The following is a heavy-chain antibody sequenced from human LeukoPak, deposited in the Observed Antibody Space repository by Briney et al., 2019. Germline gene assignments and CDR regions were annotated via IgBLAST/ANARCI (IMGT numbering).Heavy chain of an antibody. J-gene: IGHJ5*02. CDR2: FYYSGSS. CDR1: GGSITSHY. D-gene: IGHD2-15*01. V-gene: IGHV4-59*08. Sequence: SETLSLTCTVSGGSITSHYWSWMRQPPGQGLEWIGYFYYSGSSNYNPSLKSRVTMSLDTSKNHFPLKLTSVTAADTAVYYCARLLGYCSGGSCYPRWFAPWGQGTLVTVSS. CDR3: ARLLGYCSGGSCYPRWFAP.